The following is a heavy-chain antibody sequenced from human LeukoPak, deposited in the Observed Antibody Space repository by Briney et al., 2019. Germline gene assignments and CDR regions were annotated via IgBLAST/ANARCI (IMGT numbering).Heavy chain of an antibody. CDR1: GYTFTSYA. Sequence: GASVKVSCKASGYTFTSYAMHWVRQAPGQRLEWMGWINAGNGNTKYSQKFQGRVTITRGTSASTAYMELSSLRSEDTAVYYCARKSEWLPVYGMDVWGQGTTVTVSS. D-gene: IGHD5-12*01. CDR2: INAGNGNT. J-gene: IGHJ6*02. CDR3: ARKSEWLPVYGMDV. V-gene: IGHV1-3*01.